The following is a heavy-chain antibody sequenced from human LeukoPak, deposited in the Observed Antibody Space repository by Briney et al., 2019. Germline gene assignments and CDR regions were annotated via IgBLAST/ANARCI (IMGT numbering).Heavy chain of an antibody. V-gene: IGHV4-59*01. CDR2: IYYSGST. CDR3: ARVRRPYYYDSSDRLPGFDFDY. D-gene: IGHD3-22*01. J-gene: IGHJ4*02. Sequence: SETLSLTCTVSGGSISSYYWSWIRQPPGKGLEWIGYIYYSGSTNYNPSLKSRVTISVDTSKNQFSLKLSSVTAADTAVYYCARVRRPYYYDSSDRLPGFDFDYWGQGTLVTVSS. CDR1: GGSISSYY.